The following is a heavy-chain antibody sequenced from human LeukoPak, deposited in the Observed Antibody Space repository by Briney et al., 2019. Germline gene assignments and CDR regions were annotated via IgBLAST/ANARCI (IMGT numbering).Heavy chain of an antibody. CDR2: IYYSGST. V-gene: IGHV4-59*08. CDR1: GGSISYYY. Sequence: SETLSLTCTVSGGSISYYYWSWIRQPPEKGLEWIGYIYYSGSTNYNPSLKSRVTISVDTSKSQFSLKLSSVTAADTAVYYCARRGLGYGDHVSYFDYWGQGTLVTVSS. J-gene: IGHJ4*02. D-gene: IGHD4-17*01. CDR3: ARRGLGYGDHVSYFDY.